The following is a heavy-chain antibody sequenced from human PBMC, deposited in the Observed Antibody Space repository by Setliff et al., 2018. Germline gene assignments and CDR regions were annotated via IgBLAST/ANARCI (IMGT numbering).Heavy chain of an antibody. CDR1: GYNFTGYY. Sequence: ASVKVSCKASGYNFTGYYMYWVRQAPGQGLEWMGWINPNSGGTNYAQNFQGRVSMTRDTSISTAFLELNGLRSDDTAVYYCTKDLKKWLQFGWYFDLWGRGTLVTVSS. CDR3: TKDLKKWLQFGWYFDL. D-gene: IGHD5-12*01. CDR2: INPNSGGT. V-gene: IGHV1-2*02. J-gene: IGHJ2*01.